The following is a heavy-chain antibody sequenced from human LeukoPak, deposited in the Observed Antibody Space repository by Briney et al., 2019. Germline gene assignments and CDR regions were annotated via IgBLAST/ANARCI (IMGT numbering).Heavy chain of an antibody. CDR2: TYYRSKWYN. J-gene: IGHJ5*02. CDR1: GDSVSSNSAA. Sequence: SQTLSLTCAISGDSVSSNSAAWNWIRQSPSRGLEWLGRTYYRSKWYNDYAVSLKSRITINPDTSKNQFSLKMTSVTAADTAVYYCAGSMFRGPYNWFDPWGQGTLVIVSS. D-gene: IGHD3-10*01. CDR3: AGSMFRGPYNWFDP. V-gene: IGHV6-1*01.